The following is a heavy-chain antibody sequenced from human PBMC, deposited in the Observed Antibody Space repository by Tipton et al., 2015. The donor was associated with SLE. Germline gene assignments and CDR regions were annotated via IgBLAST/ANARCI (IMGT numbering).Heavy chain of an antibody. CDR1: GDTISDHY. V-gene: IGHV4-34*08. J-gene: IGHJ6*03. CDR3: AVILGYYMDV. D-gene: IGHD2-21*01. Sequence: LRLSCTVSGDTISDHYWSWIRQPPGKGLEWIGEINHSGSTNYNPSLKSRVTISVDTSKNQFSLKLSSVTAADTAVYYCAVILGYYMDVWGKGTTVTVSS. CDR2: INHSGST.